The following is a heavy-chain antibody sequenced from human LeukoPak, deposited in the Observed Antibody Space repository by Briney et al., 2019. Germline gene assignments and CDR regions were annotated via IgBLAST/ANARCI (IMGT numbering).Heavy chain of an antibody. CDR3: ARASILYGSGSYYYLDY. D-gene: IGHD3-10*01. J-gene: IGHJ4*02. Sequence: GGSLRLSCAASGFTFSSYAMHWVRQAPGKGLEWVAVISYDGSNKYYADSVKGRFTISRDNSKNTLYLQMYSLRAEDTAVYYCARASILYGSGSYYYLDYWGQGTLVTVSS. CDR1: GFTFSSYA. V-gene: IGHV3-30*04. CDR2: ISYDGSNK.